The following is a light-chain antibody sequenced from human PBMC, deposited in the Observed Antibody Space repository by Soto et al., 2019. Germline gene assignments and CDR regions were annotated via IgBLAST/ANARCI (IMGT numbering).Light chain of an antibody. Sequence: IQLTQSPSSLSASVGDRVTIACRASQGISSYLAWYQQKPGKAPQLLIYAASTLLSGVPSRFSGSGSGTDFTLTISSLQPEDFVTYYCQQLKSSPFTFGPGTKVDIK. J-gene: IGKJ3*01. V-gene: IGKV1-9*01. CDR2: AAS. CDR1: QGISSY. CDR3: QQLKSSPFT.